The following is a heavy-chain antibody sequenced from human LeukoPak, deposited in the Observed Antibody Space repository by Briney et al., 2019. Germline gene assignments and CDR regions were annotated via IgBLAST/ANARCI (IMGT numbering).Heavy chain of an antibody. D-gene: IGHD6-13*01. Sequence: GGSLRLSCAASGFIFSTYSINWVRQAPGKGLEWVSHISSSSSSIYYADSVKGRFSISRDNAKNSLYLQMNSLRDEDTAVYYCARSGYSSRWYFFDHWGQGTLVTVSS. V-gene: IGHV3-48*02. CDR3: ARSGYSSRWYFFDH. J-gene: IGHJ4*02. CDR2: ISSSSSSI. CDR1: GFIFSTYS.